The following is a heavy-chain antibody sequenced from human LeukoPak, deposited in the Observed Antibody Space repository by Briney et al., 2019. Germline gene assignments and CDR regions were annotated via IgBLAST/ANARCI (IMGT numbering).Heavy chain of an antibody. J-gene: IGHJ3*02. CDR3: ARIYSSSSSRGAFDI. D-gene: IGHD6-6*01. CDR1: GFTLGSYW. CDR2: IKKEGSER. V-gene: IGHV3-7*01. Sequence: GGSLRLSCAASGFTLGSYWMSWIRQAPGEGLEWVANIKKEGSERNYVDSVRGRFTSSRDNAENSLYLQMNSLRAEDTGVYYCARIYSSSSSRGAFDIWGQGTMVTVSS.